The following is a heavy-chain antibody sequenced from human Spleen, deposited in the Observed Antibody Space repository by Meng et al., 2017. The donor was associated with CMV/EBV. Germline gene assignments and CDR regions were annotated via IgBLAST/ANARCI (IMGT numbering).Heavy chain of an antibody. V-gene: IGHV3-30*04. Sequence: GESLKISCAASGFTFSDSAMYWVRQASGKGLEWVAVVSYDGSNTYYAGSLKGRFTISRDNSENTVHLQMNSLRPEDTAIYYCARAMEVGNYYFDLWGQGTLVTVSS. CDR2: VSYDGSNT. CDR1: GFTFSDSA. CDR3: ARAMEVGNYYFDL. J-gene: IGHJ4*02. D-gene: IGHD4-23*01.